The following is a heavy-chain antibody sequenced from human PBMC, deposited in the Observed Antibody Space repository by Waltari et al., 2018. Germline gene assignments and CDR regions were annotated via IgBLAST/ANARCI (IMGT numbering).Heavy chain of an antibody. CDR3: ARDTPGDGIDY. CDR2: ANSDGSSP. J-gene: IGHJ4*02. V-gene: IGHV3-74*01. CDR1: GLTFSNYW. D-gene: IGHD7-27*01. Sequence: EVQLVESGGGLVQPGGSLRLSCVASGLTFSNYWRHWVRQVPGKGLIWVSHANSDGSSPTYADSVKGRFTISRDNAKNTLYLQMNSLRAEDTAIYYCARDTPGDGIDYWGQGILVTVSS.